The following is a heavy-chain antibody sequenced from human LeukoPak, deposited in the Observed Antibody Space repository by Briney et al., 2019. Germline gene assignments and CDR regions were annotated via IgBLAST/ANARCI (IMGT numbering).Heavy chain of an antibody. Sequence: PSETLSLTCTVSGGSISSYYWNWIRQPPGKGLEWIGYIYYSGTTNYNPSLKSRVTISVDTSKNQFPLKLSSVTAADTAVYYCARVTIFGVSPYDFDYWGQGTLVTVSS. CDR3: ARVTIFGVSPYDFDY. CDR2: IYYSGTT. V-gene: IGHV4-59*01. D-gene: IGHD3-3*01. CDR1: GGSISSYY. J-gene: IGHJ4*02.